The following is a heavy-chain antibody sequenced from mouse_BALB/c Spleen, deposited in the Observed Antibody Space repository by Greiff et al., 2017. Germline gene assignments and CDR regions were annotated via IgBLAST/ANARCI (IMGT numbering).Heavy chain of an antibody. CDR1: GFSLASYG. J-gene: IGHJ3*01. CDR2: IWAGGST. Sequence: QVQLKESGPGLVAPSQSLSITCTVSGFSLASYGVHWVRQPPGKGLEWLGVIWAGGSTNYNSALMSRLSISKDNSKSQVFLKMNSLQTDDTAMYYCARTGGYYWFAYWGQGTLVTVSA. V-gene: IGHV2-9*02. CDR3: ARTGGYYWFAY. D-gene: IGHD2-3*01.